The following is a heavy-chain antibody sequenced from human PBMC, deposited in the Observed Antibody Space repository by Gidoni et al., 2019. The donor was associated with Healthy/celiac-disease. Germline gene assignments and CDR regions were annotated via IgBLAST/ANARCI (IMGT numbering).Heavy chain of an antibody. Sequence: GGVVQPGRSLRLSCAASGFTFSSYGMHWVRQAPGKGLEWVAVISYDGSNKYYADPVKGRFTIARDNSKNTLYLQMNSLRAEDTAVYYCAKLPDSYGLDYWGQGTLVTVSS. CDR3: AKLPDSYGLDY. V-gene: IGHV3-30*18. CDR1: GFTFSSYG. J-gene: IGHJ4*02. CDR2: ISYDGSNK. D-gene: IGHD5-18*01.